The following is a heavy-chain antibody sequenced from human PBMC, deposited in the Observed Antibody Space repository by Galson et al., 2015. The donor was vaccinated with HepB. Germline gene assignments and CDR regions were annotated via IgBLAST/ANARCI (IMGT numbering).Heavy chain of an antibody. J-gene: IGHJ6*02. CDR3: ARGRDSSGYYDYYYYGMDV. CDR2: IIPILGIA. D-gene: IGHD3-22*01. CDR1: GGTFSSYT. Sequence: SVKVSCKASGGTFSSYTISWVRQAPGQGLEWMGRIIPILGIANYAQKFQGRVTITADKSTSTAYMELSSLRSEDTAVYYCARGRDSSGYYDYYYYGMDVWGQVTTFTVSS. V-gene: IGHV1-69*02.